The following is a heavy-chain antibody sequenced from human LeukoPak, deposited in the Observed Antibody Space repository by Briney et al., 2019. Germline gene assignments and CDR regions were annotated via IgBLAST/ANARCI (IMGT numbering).Heavy chain of an antibody. CDR2: ISGGTSTI. D-gene: IGHD4-23*01. J-gene: IGHJ4*02. V-gene: IGHV3-48*02. CDR3: ATGEYGGKY. Sequence: PGGSLRLSCAASGFTFSSSGMNWVRQAPGKGLEWTSYISGGTSTIYYADSVKGRFTISRDNAKKLLYLQMNSLRDEDTALYYCATGEYGGKYWGQGTLVTVSP. CDR1: GFTFSSSG.